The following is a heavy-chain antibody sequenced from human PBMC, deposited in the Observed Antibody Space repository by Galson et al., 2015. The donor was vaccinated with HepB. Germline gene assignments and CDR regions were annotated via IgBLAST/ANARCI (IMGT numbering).Heavy chain of an antibody. CDR2: IIPILGIA. D-gene: IGHD6-19*01. V-gene: IGHV1-69*04. J-gene: IGHJ4*02. Sequence: SVKVSCKASGGTFSSYAISWVRQAPGQGLEWMGRIIPILGIANYAQKFQGRVTITADKSTSTAYMELSSLRSEDTAVYYCAREPWGIAVAGPFDYWGQGTLVTVSS. CDR1: GGTFSSYA. CDR3: AREPWGIAVAGPFDY.